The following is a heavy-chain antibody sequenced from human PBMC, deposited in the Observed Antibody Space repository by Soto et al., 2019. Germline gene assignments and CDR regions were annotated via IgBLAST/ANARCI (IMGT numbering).Heavy chain of an antibody. CDR2: ISGSGDNT. V-gene: IGHV3-23*01. J-gene: IGHJ4*02. Sequence: EVQLLESGGGLVQPGGSLRLSCAASGFTFSNYAMTWVRQAPGKGLEWVSTISGSGDNTYYADSVRGRFTISRDNSKNTLYLQMNSLRADYTAVYYCANRPLAARHTYYSCQGNLVTVSS. D-gene: IGHD6-6*01. CDR3: ANRPLAARHTYY. CDR1: GFTFSNYA.